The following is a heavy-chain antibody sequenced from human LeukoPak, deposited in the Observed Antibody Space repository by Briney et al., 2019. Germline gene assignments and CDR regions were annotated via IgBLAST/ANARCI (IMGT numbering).Heavy chain of an antibody. Sequence: ASVKVSCKASGATFSRYANSWVRQAPGQGLEWMGGYIPMFRTANYAQNFQNRVTITADESTSTFSMEVSSLRPEDTAVYFCAGASSKWELSFWGQGTLVTVSS. D-gene: IGHD1-26*01. V-gene: IGHV1-69*13. CDR2: YIPMFRTA. J-gene: IGHJ4*02. CDR1: GATFSRYA. CDR3: AGASSKWELSF.